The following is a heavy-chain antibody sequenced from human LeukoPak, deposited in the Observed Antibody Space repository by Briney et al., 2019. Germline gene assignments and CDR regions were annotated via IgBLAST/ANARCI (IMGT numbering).Heavy chain of an antibody. V-gene: IGHV4-30-2*01. CDR1: GGSLSSDGYS. J-gene: IGHJ4*02. D-gene: IGHD6-19*01. CDR2: IYHSGTT. CDR3: ARGAVGGSPAFDF. Sequence: SETLSLTCAVSGGSLSSDGYSWNWIRQPPGKGLEWIGYIYHSGTTYYNPSLKSRVTISLARSKNQFSLRLTSVTAADTAVYYCARGAVGGSPAFDFWGQGTLVTVSS.